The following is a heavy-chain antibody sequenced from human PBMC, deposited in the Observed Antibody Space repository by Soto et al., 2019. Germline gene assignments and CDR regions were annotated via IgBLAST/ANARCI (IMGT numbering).Heavy chain of an antibody. Sequence: SETLSLTCTVSGGSIISYYWSWIRQPPGKGLEWIGYIYYSGSTNYNPSLKSRVTISVDTSKNQFSLKLSSVTAADTAVYYCARHNPLVVPAAPFDYWGQGTLVTVSS. D-gene: IGHD2-2*01. V-gene: IGHV4-59*08. J-gene: IGHJ4*02. CDR2: IYYSGST. CDR3: ARHNPLVVPAAPFDY. CDR1: GGSIISYY.